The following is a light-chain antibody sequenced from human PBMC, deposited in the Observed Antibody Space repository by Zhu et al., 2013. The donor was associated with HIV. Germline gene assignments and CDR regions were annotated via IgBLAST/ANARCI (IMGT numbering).Light chain of an antibody. CDR1: NSNLGAGYD. CDR2: RNT. CDR3: QSYDSTLSDVV. V-gene: IGLV1-40*01. Sequence: QSVLTQPPSVSEAPGQMVTMSCSGNNSNLGAGYDAHWYQQFPETAPKLLIYRNTNRPSGVPDRFSGSKSGTSASLAITGLQAEDEADYYCQSYDSTLSDVVFGGGTKLTVL. J-gene: IGLJ2*01.